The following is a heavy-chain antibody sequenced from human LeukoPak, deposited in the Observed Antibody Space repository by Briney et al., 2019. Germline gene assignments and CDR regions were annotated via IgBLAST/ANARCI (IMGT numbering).Heavy chain of an antibody. J-gene: IGHJ4*02. CDR3: AKARGYYDSSGYYFDY. CDR2: ISGSGGST. CDR1: GFTFSSYA. D-gene: IGHD3-22*01. Sequence: RGSLGLSCAASGFTFSSYAMSWVRQAPGKGLEWVSAISGSGGSTYYADSVKGRFTISRDNSKNTLYLQLNSLRAEDTAVYYCAKARGYYDSSGYYFDYWGQGTLVTVSS. V-gene: IGHV3-23*01.